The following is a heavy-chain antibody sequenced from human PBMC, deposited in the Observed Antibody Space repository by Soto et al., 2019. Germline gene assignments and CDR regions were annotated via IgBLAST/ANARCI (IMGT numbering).Heavy chain of an antibody. CDR2: IYYSGST. CDR3: ASYGSGSSPRFDP. CDR1: GDSITSNSYF. V-gene: IGHV4-39*07. J-gene: IGHJ5*02. Sequence: SETLSLTCTVSGDSITSNSYFWAWIRQPPGKGLEWIGSIYYSGSTNYNPSLKSRVTTSVDTSKNQFSLKLSSVTAADTAVYYCASYGSGSSPRFDPWGQGTLVTVSS. D-gene: IGHD3-10*01.